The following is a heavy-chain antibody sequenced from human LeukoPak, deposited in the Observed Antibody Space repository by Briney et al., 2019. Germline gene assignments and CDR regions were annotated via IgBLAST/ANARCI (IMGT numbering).Heavy chain of an antibody. V-gene: IGHV4-61*08. D-gene: IGHD5-24*01. CDR2: IYYSGST. J-gene: IGHJ4*02. CDR3: AGRDGYNGVFDY. Sequence: SETLSLTCTVSGGSISSGDYYWSWIRQPPGKGLEWIGYIYYSGSTNYNPSLKSRVTISVDTSKNQFSLKLSSVTAADTAVYYCAGRDGYNGVFDYWGQGTLVTVSS. CDR1: GGSISSGDYY.